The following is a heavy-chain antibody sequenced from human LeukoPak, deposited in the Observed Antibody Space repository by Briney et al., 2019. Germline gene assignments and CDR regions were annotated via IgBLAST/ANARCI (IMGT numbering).Heavy chain of an antibody. V-gene: IGHV1-24*01. D-gene: IGHD1-26*01. CDR3: ATVAGKGAANFDY. CDR1: GYTLTELS. Sequence: ASVKVSCKVSGYTLTELSMHCVRQAPGKGLEGMGGFDPEDGETIYAQKFQGRVTMTEDTSTDTAYMELSSLRSEDTAVYYCATVAGKGAANFDYWGQGTLVTVSS. J-gene: IGHJ4*02. CDR2: FDPEDGET.